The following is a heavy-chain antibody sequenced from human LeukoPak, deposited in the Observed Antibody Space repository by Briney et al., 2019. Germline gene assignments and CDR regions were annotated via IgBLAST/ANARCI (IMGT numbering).Heavy chain of an antibody. J-gene: IGHJ3*02. Sequence: GGSLRLSCAASGFTFSSYGMHWVRQAPGKGLEWVAFIRYDGSNKYYADSVKGRFTISRDNSKNTLYLQMNSLRAEDTAVYYCAKDKGTTGTTFGGAFDIWGQGTMVTVSS. CDR1: GFTFSSYG. V-gene: IGHV3-30*02. CDR3: AKDKGTTGTTFGGAFDI. CDR2: IRYDGSNK. D-gene: IGHD1-1*01.